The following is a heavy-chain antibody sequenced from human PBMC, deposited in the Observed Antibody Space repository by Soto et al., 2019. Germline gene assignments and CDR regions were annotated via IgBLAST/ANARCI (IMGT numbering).Heavy chain of an antibody. V-gene: IGHV1-18*01. Sequence: QVQLVQSGAEVKKPGASVKVSCKASGYTFTSYGISWVRQAPGQGLEWMGWISAYNGNTNYAQKLQGRVTMTTDTATSTADMERRSLRSDDTAVYYCAREYYDDSSGYYFKGDYWGQGTLVTVSS. J-gene: IGHJ4*02. D-gene: IGHD3-22*01. CDR2: ISAYNGNT. CDR1: GYTFTSYG. CDR3: AREYYDDSSGYYFKGDY.